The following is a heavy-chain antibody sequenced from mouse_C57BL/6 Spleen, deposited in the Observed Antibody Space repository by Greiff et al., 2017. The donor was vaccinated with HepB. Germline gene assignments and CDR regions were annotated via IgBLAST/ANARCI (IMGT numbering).Heavy chain of an antibody. Sequence: QVHVKQSGAELVRPGSSVKLSCKASGYTFTSYWMDWVKQRPGQGLEWIGNIYPSDSETHYNQKFKDKATLTVDKSSSTAYMQLSSLTSEDSAVYYCARQLRLRLDYWGQGTTLTVSS. CDR3: ARQLRLRLDY. J-gene: IGHJ2*01. CDR1: GYTFTSYW. V-gene: IGHV1-61*01. D-gene: IGHD3-2*02. CDR2: IYPSDSET.